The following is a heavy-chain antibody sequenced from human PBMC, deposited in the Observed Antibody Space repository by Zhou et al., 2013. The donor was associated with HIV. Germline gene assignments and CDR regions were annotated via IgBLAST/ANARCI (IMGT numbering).Heavy chain of an antibody. Sequence: QVQLVQSGAEMKKPGASVKVACKASGYTFRSYGISWVRQAPGQAGLELMGWISPYNANTNYAQKFQGRVILTTDTSTNTAYMELSSLRSEDTAVYYCARGVRYCSSTSCYTKNSYYYYYMDVWGKGTTVTVSS. D-gene: IGHD2-2*02. J-gene: IGHJ6*03. CDR3: ARGVRYCSSTSCYTKNSYYYYYMDV. CDR1: GYTFRSYG. V-gene: IGHV1-18*01. CDR2: ISPYNANT.